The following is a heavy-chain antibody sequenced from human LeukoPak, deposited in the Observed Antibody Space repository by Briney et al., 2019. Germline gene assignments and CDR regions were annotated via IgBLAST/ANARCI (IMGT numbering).Heavy chain of an antibody. CDR2: IYYSGST. CDR3: ARAYSSSWYYFDY. Sequence: SETLSLTCTVSGGSISSSSYYWGWIRQPPGKGLKWIGSIYYSGSTYYNPSLKSRVTISVDTSKNQFSLKLSSVTAADTAVYYCARAYSSSWYYFDYWGQGTLVTVSS. D-gene: IGHD6-13*01. J-gene: IGHJ4*02. CDR1: GGSISSSSYY. V-gene: IGHV4-39*01.